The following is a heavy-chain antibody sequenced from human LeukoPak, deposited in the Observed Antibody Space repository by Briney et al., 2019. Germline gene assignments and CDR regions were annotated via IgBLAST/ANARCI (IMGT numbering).Heavy chain of an antibody. J-gene: IGHJ4*02. CDR1: GFTLSNYE. Sequence: PGGSLRLSCAASGFTLSNYEMNWVRQAPGKRLEWVSYISSSGRTIYYADSVKGRFTISRDNAKNSLYLQMNSLRAEDTAVYYCAREGISSSDPFDYWGQGTLVTVSS. V-gene: IGHV3-48*03. CDR2: ISSSGRTI. D-gene: IGHD2-15*01. CDR3: AREGISSSDPFDY.